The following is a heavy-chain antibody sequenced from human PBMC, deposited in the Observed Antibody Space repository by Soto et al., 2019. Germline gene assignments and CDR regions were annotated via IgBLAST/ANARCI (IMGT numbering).Heavy chain of an antibody. D-gene: IGHD1-7*01. Sequence: GASVKVSCKASGYTFTSYAMHWVRQAPGQRLEWMGWINAGNGNTKYSQKFQGRVTITRDTSASTAYMELSSLRSEDTAVYYCARVYRRTGTNHENWFDPWGQGTLVTVSS. J-gene: IGHJ5*02. V-gene: IGHV1-3*01. CDR2: INAGNGNT. CDR1: GYTFTSYA. CDR3: ARVYRRTGTNHENWFDP.